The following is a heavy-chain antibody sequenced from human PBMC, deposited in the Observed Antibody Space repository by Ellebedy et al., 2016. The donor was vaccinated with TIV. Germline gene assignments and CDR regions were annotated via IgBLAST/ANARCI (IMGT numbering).Heavy chain of an antibody. CDR3: AREGSGGTHYSF. Sequence: GESLKISXAASGLSFSIYWMSWVRQAPGKGLEWVAHIKTDGSETYYVDSVKGRFTISRDNAKNSLYLQMNSLRAEDTAVYYCAREGSGGTHYSFWGQGTLVTVSS. J-gene: IGHJ4*02. D-gene: IGHD2-15*01. V-gene: IGHV3-7*01. CDR1: GLSFSIYW. CDR2: IKTDGSET.